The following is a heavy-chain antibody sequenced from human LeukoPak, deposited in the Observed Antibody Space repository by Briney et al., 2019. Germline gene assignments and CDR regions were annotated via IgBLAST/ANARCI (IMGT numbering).Heavy chain of an antibody. J-gene: IGHJ6*02. D-gene: IGHD2-2*01. V-gene: IGHV3-21*01. CDR1: GFTFSSYS. CDR3: AKDGGDSSNYYGMDV. Sequence: PGGSLRLSCAASGFTFSSYSMNWVRQAPGKGLEWVSSISSSSSYIYYADSVKGRFTISRDNAKNSLYLQMNSLRAEDTAVYYCAKDGGDSSNYYGMDVWGQGTTVTVSS. CDR2: ISSSSSYI.